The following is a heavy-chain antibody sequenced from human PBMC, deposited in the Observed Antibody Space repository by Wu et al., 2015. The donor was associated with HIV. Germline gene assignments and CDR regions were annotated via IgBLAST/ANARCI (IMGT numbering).Heavy chain of an antibody. CDR2: FTTIFGTA. D-gene: IGHD1-1*01. V-gene: IGHV1-69*12. CDR1: GGTFSSYG. J-gene: IGHJ6*03. Sequence: QVQLVQSGAEVKKPGSSVKVSCKTSGGTFSSYGVSWVRQAPGQGLEWMGGFTTIFGTANYAQKFQDRVTITADESTGTAYMELRSLRSEDTAVYYCARDLFSAQIGTDYYYYYYMTSGQGPRSPSP. CDR3: ARDLFSAQIGTDYYYYYYMTS.